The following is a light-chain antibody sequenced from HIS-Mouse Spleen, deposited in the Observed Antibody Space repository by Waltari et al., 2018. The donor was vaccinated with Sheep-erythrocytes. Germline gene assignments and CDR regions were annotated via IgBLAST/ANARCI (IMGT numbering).Light chain of an antibody. Sequence: SYELTQPHSVSVSPGQTASITCSGDNLGHKYACWYQQKPGPSPVLVIYQDSKRPSGIPERFSGSNSGNTATLTISGTQAMDEADYYCQAWDSSKGVFGTGTKVTVL. J-gene: IGLJ1*01. CDR1: NLGHKY. CDR3: QAWDSSKGV. V-gene: IGLV3-1*01. CDR2: QDS.